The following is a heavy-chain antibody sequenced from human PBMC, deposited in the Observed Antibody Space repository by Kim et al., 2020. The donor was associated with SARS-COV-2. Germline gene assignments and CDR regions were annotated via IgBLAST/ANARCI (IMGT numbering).Heavy chain of an antibody. CDR3: ARGHLKSIVVVIAPRPYYYYMDV. J-gene: IGHJ6*03. CDR1: GYTFTSYN. Sequence: ASVKVSCKASGYTFTSYNMNWVRQATGQGLEWMGRMNPTSGNTGYAQKFQGRVTMTRNTSISTAYMELSSLRSEDTAVYYCARGHLKSIVVVIAPRPYYYYMDVWGKGTTVTVSS. CDR2: MNPTSGNT. V-gene: IGHV1-8*02. D-gene: IGHD2-21*01.